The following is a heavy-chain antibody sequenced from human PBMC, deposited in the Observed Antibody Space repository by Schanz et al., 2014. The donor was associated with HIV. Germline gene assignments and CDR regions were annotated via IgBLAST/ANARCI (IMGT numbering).Heavy chain of an antibody. D-gene: IGHD3-22*01. V-gene: IGHV3-30*18. CDR1: AFNFDSYG. J-gene: IGHJ6*02. Sequence: QVQLVESGGGVVQPGRSLRLSCVASAFNFDSYGMHWVRQAPGKGLEWVAVISYDGTKKNYADSMKGRFSISRDNSKNTVYLQMKSLRSNDTAVYYCAKDRNYYDSKYRGKGNYYYYYGMDVWGQGTTVTVSS. CDR3: AKDRNYYDSKYRGKGNYYYYYGMDV. CDR2: ISYDGTKK.